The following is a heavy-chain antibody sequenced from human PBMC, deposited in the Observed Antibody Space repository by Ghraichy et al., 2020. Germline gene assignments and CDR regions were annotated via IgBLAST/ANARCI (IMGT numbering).Heavy chain of an antibody. CDR2: ISIYIGNT. CDR1: GYIFSSSG. D-gene: IGHD1-26*01. J-gene: IGHJ6*02. CDR3: ARQMYSGSYYGMDV. Sequence: ASVKVSCKTSGYIFSSSGISWVRQAPGQGLEWMAWISIYIGNTKYAQNHQGRVTVTTDTSTSTAYMELTSLRSNDTAVYYCARQMYSGSYYGMDVWGQGTTVTVSS. V-gene: IGHV1-18*01.